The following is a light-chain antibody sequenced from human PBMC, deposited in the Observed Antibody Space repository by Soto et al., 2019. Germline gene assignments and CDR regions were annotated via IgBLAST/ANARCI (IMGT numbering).Light chain of an antibody. Sequence: DIHMTQSPSTLSSSVGDPVSISCRASQTINNCLAWYQQKPGKAPKLLISDDSSLEPGVPSRFSGSGSGTEFTLSINSLQPDDFATYYCQQCYIYWTFGQGTKVDIK. CDR1: QTINNC. CDR3: QQCYIYWT. J-gene: IGKJ1*01. CDR2: DDS. V-gene: IGKV1-5*01.